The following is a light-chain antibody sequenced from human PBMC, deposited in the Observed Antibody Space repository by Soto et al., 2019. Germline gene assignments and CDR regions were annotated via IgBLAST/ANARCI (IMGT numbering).Light chain of an antibody. Sequence: EIVMTQPPATLSVSPGERPTLSCRASQTISASLAWYQQKPGQAPRLLIYGASTRASGVPARFSGSGSGTEFTLTISSLQSEDFAVYYCQQYYDWPQTFGQGTKVDIK. V-gene: IGKV3-15*01. J-gene: IGKJ2*01. CDR3: QQYYDWPQT. CDR2: GAS. CDR1: QTISAS.